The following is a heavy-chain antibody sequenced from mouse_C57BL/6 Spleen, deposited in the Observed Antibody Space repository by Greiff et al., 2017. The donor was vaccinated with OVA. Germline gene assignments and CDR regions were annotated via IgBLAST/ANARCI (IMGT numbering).Heavy chain of an antibody. CDR1: GFTFSDYG. Sequence: EVKLVESGGGLVKPGGSLKLSCAASGFTFSDYGMHWVRQAPEKGLEWVAYISSGSSTIYYADTVKGRFTISRDNAKNTLFLQMTSLRSEDTAMYYCAGGYDGYPDYWGQGTSVTVSS. J-gene: IGHJ4*01. CDR2: ISSGSSTI. D-gene: IGHD2-3*01. V-gene: IGHV5-17*01. CDR3: AGGYDGYPDY.